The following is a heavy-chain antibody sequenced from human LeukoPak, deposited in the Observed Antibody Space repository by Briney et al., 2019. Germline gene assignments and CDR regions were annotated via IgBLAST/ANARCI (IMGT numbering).Heavy chain of an antibody. CDR1: GYSFTSYW. J-gene: IGHJ5*02. Sequence: GESLKISCKGSGYSFTSYWIGWVRQTPGKGLEWMGVIYPGDSRTRYNPSFEGQVTISADKSINTAYLQWNSLKASDTAMYYCACREFYSPWPGPWGQGTLVTVSS. CDR2: IYPGDSRT. D-gene: IGHD5-18*01. V-gene: IGHV5-51*01. CDR3: ACREFYSPWPGP.